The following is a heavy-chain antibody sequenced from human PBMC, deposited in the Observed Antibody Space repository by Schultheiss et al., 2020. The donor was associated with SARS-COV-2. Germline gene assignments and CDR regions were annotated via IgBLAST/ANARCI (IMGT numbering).Heavy chain of an antibody. J-gene: IGHJ6*02. Sequence: SETLSLTCAVYGWSFSGYYWSWIRQPPGKGLEWIGEINHSGSANYNPSLKSRVTISVDTSKNQFSLKLSSVTAADTAVYYCARAGYCSSTSCHWSWYYYYGMDVWGQGTTVTVSS. CDR3: ARAGYCSSTSCHWSWYYYYGMDV. V-gene: IGHV4-34*01. CDR1: GWSFSGYY. D-gene: IGHD2-2*01. CDR2: INHSGSA.